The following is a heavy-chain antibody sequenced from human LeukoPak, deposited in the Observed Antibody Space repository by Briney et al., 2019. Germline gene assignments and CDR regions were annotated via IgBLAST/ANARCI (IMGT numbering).Heavy chain of an antibody. J-gene: IGHJ4*01. CDR3: ARGWLGIFGVAMGDVDY. CDR2: ISSSSSTI. D-gene: IGHD3-3*01. CDR1: GFTFSSYS. Sequence: GGSLRLSCAASGFTFSSYSMNWVRQAPGKGLEWVSYISSSSSTIYYAGSVKGRFTISRDNAKNSLYLQMNSLRAEDTAVYYCARGWLGIFGVAMGDVDYWGQEPWSPSPQ. V-gene: IGHV3-48*01.